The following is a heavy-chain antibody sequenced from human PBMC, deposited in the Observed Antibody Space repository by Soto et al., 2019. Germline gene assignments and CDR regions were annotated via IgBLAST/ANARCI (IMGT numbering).Heavy chain of an antibody. CDR1: GGSISSYY. CDR2: IYYSGST. Sequence: QVQLQESGPGLVKPSETLSLTCTVSGGSISSYYWSWIRQPPGKGLEWIGYIYYSGSTNYNPSLKSRVTISVDASKNQCSLTLSSVTAADTAVYYCARDGVGYLGAFDIWGQRTMVTVSS. CDR3: ARDGVGYLGAFDI. J-gene: IGHJ3*02. V-gene: IGHV4-59*01. D-gene: IGHD3-3*01.